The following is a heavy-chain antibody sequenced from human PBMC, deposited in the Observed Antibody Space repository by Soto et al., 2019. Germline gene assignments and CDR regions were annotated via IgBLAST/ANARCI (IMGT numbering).Heavy chain of an antibody. Sequence: KTGGTLRRSCAASGFTFSRYSMNWVRQAPGKGLELVSSISSSSSYIYFADSVKGRFTISRDNAKNSLYLQMNSLRAEDTAVYYCARDNPQEPLDPWDPGLLVSLS. CDR3: ARDNPQEPLDP. CDR1: GFTFSRYS. D-gene: IGHD1-1*01. V-gene: IGHV3-21*01. CDR2: ISSSSSYI. J-gene: IGHJ5*02.